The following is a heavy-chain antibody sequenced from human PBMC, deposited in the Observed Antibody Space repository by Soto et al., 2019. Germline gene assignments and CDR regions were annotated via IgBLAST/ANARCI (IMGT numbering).Heavy chain of an antibody. CDR1: GGTFSSYA. D-gene: IGHD2-2*02. J-gene: IGHJ6*02. V-gene: IGHV1-69*13. CDR2: IIPIFGTA. CDR3: ATGEGYCSSTSCYRAAYYYYYGMDV. Sequence: GASVKVSCKASGGTFSSYAISWVRQAPGQGLEWMGGIIPIFGTANYAQKFQGRVTITADESTSTAYMELSSLRSEDTAVYYCATGEGYCSSTSCYRAAYYYYYGMDVWGQGTAVTVSS.